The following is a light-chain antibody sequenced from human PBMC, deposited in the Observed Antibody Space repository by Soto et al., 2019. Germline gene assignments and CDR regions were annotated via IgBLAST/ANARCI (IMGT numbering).Light chain of an antibody. J-gene: IGKJ1*01. CDR1: QSVSSSY. V-gene: IGKV3-20*01. CDR2: GAS. CDR3: QQYGSSPPLT. Sequence: EIVLTQSPGTLSLSPGERATLSCRASQSVSSSYLAWYQQKPGQAPRLLIYGASSRATGIPDRFSGSGSGTDFTLTISRLEPEDLAVYYCQQYGSSPPLTFGQGTKVEIK.